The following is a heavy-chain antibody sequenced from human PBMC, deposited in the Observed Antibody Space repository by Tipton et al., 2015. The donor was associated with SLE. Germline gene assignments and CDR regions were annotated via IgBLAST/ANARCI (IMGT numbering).Heavy chain of an antibody. CDR3: ARAKVEETTFKYFFNGLDV. D-gene: IGHD2/OR15-2a*01. J-gene: IGHJ6*02. V-gene: IGHV4-31*03. CDR2: IDNSGST. Sequence: TLSLTCTVSGTSISSGGHYWSWIRQHPGKGLEWVGDIDNSGSTNYKPSLKSRLTISVDTSKNQFSLRLTSVTAADTAVYYCARAKVEETTFKYFFNGLDVWGRGTTVTVS. CDR1: GTSISSGGHY.